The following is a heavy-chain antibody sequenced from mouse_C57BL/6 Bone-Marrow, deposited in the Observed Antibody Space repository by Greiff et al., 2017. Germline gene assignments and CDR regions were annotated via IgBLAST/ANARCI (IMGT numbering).Heavy chain of an antibody. J-gene: IGHJ4*01. CDR3: ARKGPYCYGSSYRYYAMDY. CDR1: GFTFSDYG. CDR2: ISSGSSTI. D-gene: IGHD1-1*01. Sequence: EVQGVESGGGLVKPGGSLKLSCAASGFTFSDYGMHWVRQAPEKGLEWVAYISSGSSTIYYADTVKGRFTISRDNAKNTLFLQMTSLRSEDTAMYYCARKGPYCYGSSYRYYAMDYWGQGTSVTVS. V-gene: IGHV5-17*01.